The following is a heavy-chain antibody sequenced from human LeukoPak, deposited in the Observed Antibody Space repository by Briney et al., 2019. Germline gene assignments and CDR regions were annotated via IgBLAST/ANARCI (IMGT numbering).Heavy chain of an antibody. Sequence: GGSLRLSCAASGFTFSNSDMNWVRQAPGKGLEWVSYISSSGSTIYYADSVKGRFTISRDNAKNSLYLQMNSLRAEDTAVYYCARDGDFWSGYRSIDYWGQGTLVTVSS. CDR3: ARDGDFWSGYRSIDY. V-gene: IGHV3-48*03. CDR2: ISSSGSTI. J-gene: IGHJ4*02. D-gene: IGHD3-3*01. CDR1: GFTFSNSD.